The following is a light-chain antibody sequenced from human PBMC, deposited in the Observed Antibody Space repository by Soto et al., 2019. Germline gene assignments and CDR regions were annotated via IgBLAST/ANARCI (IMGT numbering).Light chain of an antibody. CDR3: QTWGTGIRV. Sequence: QLVLTQSPSASASLGASVKLTCTLSSGHSSYAIAWHQQQPEKGPRYLMKLNSDGSHSKGDGIPDRFSGSSSGAERYLTISSLQSEDEADYYWQTWGTGIRVXXGGTKXTVL. J-gene: IGLJ2*01. V-gene: IGLV4-69*01. CDR2: LNSDGSH. CDR1: SGHSSYA.